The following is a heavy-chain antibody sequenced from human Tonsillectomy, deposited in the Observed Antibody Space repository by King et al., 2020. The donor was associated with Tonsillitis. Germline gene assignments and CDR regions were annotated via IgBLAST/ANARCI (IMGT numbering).Heavy chain of an antibody. CDR1: GFTFGYAW. Sequence: VQLVESGGGLVKPGGSLRLSCAASGFTFGYAWMNWVRQAPGKGLEWVGRVKSKIDGETTDYAAPVKGRFTISRDDSKTTLYLQMNSLTTEDTAVYYCPPVCSNSGFCGGAGFDPGGQGPLAPV. D-gene: IGHD2-21*01. V-gene: IGHV3-15*01. J-gene: IGHJ5*02. CDR3: PPVCSNSGFCGGAGFDP. CDR2: VKSKIDGETT.